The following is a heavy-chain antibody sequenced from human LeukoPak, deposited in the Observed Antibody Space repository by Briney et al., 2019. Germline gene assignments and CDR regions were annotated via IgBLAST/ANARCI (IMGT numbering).Heavy chain of an antibody. Sequence: SETLSLTCAVYGGSFSAYYWSWIRQPPGKGLEWIGEINDNGSTNYSPSLKSRITISVDTSKNQFSLKLSSVTAADTAVYYCARRYGSGSSGTFDYWGQGTLVTVSS. D-gene: IGHD3-10*01. J-gene: IGHJ4*02. V-gene: IGHV4-34*01. CDR1: GGSFSAYY. CDR3: ARRYGSGSSGTFDY. CDR2: INDNGST.